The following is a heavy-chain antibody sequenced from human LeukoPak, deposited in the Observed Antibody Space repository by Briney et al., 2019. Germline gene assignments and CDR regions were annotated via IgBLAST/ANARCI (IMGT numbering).Heavy chain of an antibody. CDR3: ARAYCTNGVCCSFDY. J-gene: IGHJ4*02. CDR1: GGSFSGYY. D-gene: IGHD2-8*01. CDR2: INHSGST. Sequence: SETLSLTCAVYGGSFSGYYWSWIRQPPGKGLEWIGEINHSGSTNYNPSPKSRVTISVDTSKNQFSLKLSSVTAADTAVYYCARAYCTNGVCCSFDYWGQGTLVTVSS. V-gene: IGHV4-34*01.